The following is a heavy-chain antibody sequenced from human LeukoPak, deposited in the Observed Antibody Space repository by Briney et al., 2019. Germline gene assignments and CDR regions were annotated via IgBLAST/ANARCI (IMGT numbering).Heavy chain of an antibody. CDR2: IIPIFGTA. V-gene: IGHV1-69*13. CDR1: GGTFSSYA. Sequence: GASVKVSCKASGGTFSSYAISWVRQAPGQGLEWMGGIIPIFGTANYAQKIQGRVTITADESTSTAYMELSSLRSEDTAVYYCARDLDGTPAMVRSYKGIVDYWGQGTLVTVSS. J-gene: IGHJ4*02. D-gene: IGHD1-26*01. CDR3: ARDLDGTPAMVRSYKGIVDY.